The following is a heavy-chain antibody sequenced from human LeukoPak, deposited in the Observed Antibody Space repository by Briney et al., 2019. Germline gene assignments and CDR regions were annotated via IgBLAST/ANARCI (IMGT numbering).Heavy chain of an antibody. D-gene: IGHD3-9*01. J-gene: IGHJ4*02. Sequence: GGSLRLSCTASGFTFGDYAMSWVRQAPGKGLEWISYISRGSDALYYADSVEGRFTISRDNAKSSLYLQMNSLRAEDTAVYYCVRGLRVLQYWGQGILVTVSS. CDR3: VRGLRVLQY. CDR1: GFTFGDYA. V-gene: IGHV3-11*04. CDR2: ISRGSDAL.